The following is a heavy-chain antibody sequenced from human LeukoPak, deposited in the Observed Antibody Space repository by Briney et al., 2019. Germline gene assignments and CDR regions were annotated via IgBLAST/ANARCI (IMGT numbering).Heavy chain of an antibody. Sequence: SQTLSLTCTVSGGSISSGGYYWSWIRQPPGKGLEWIGYIYHSGSTYYNPSLKSRVTISVDRSKNQFSLKLSSVTAADTAVYYCAREVEGYCSGGSCYGYYFDYWGQGTLVTVSS. CDR2: IYHSGST. D-gene: IGHD2-15*01. CDR3: AREVEGYCSGGSCYGYYFDY. V-gene: IGHV4-30-2*01. CDR1: GGSISSGGYY. J-gene: IGHJ4*02.